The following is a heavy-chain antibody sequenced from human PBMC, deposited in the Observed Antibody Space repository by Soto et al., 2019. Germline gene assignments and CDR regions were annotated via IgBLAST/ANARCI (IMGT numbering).Heavy chain of an antibody. CDR1: GGSISSYH. CDR3: ARESGDNWDYEAY. D-gene: IGHD1-7*01. CDR2: IYTSGNT. Sequence: PSETLSLTCTVSGGSISSYHWSWIRQSAGKGLEWIGRIYTSGNTHYNPSLKSRVTVSIDTSKNQFFLTVNSVTAADSAVYYCARESGDNWDYEAYWGQGTPVTV. V-gene: IGHV4-4*07. J-gene: IGHJ4*02.